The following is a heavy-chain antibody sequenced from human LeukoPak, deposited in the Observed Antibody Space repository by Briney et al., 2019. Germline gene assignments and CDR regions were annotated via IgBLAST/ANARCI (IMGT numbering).Heavy chain of an antibody. CDR1: GYTFTGYY. CDR2: INPNSGAT. J-gene: IGHJ4*02. Sequence: ASVKVSCKTSGYTFTGYYMHWVRQAPGQGLEWMGWINPNSGATNYAQKFQGRVTMTRDTSISTAYMEMSRLTSDDTAVYYCARASMGGADYWGQGTLVTVSS. D-gene: IGHD2/OR15-2a*01. V-gene: IGHV1-2*02. CDR3: ARASMGGADY.